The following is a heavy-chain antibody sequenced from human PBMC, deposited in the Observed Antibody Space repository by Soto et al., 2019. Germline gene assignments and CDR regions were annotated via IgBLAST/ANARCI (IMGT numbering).Heavy chain of an antibody. CDR1: GYTFTSFD. D-gene: IGHD6-13*01. V-gene: IGHV1-8*01. J-gene: IGHJ4*02. CDR3: ARGGDPSTWYDLDY. CDR2: MNPATGNT. Sequence: QVPLVQSGAEVKKPGASVKVSCKASGYTFTSFDINWVRQAPGQGVEWMGWMNPATGNTGYAQKFQGRVTMTRNTSISTAYMELSSLRSEDTAVYFCARGGDPSTWYDLDYWGQGDLVTVSS.